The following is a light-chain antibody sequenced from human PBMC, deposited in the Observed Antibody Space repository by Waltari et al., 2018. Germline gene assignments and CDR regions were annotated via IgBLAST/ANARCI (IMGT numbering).Light chain of an antibody. CDR1: LSYVASYDP. CDR3: SSYTSSNTYV. V-gene: IGLV2-14*03. CDR2: DVS. J-gene: IGLJ1*01. Sequence: QSALTQSASVSGSPGQSITISCTGTLSYVASYDPVPWYQQHPDKAPKLMIYDVSRRPSGVSTRFFGSKSGNTASLTISGLQAEDEADYYCSSYTSSNTYVFGSGTKVTVL.